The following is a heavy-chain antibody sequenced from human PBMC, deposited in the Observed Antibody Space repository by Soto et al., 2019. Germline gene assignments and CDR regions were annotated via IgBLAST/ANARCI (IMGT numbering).Heavy chain of an antibody. CDR2: IYYSGST. J-gene: IGHJ4*02. CDR1: GGSISPYY. V-gene: IGHV4-59*01. Sequence: SETLSPTCTVSGGSISPYYSTWIRPPPRKGLGWIGYIYYSGSTNYNPTLKSRVPILVDRSKNQFSLKLTSVTAADTAVYYCARGGVREVLYYWGQGTLVTVSS. CDR3: ARGGVREVLYY. D-gene: IGHD3-10*01.